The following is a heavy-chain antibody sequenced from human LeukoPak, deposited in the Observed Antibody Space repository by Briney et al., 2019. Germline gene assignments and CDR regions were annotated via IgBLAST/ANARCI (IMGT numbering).Heavy chain of an antibody. D-gene: IGHD3-22*01. Sequence: PSETLSLTCTVSGGSISSGGYYWSSIRQHPGKGLEWIGYIYYSGSTYYNPSLKSRVTISVDTSKNQFSLKLSSVTAADTAVYYCASYYDSSGYYDYWGQGTLVTVSS. CDR1: GGSISSGGYY. CDR3: ASYYDSSGYYDY. V-gene: IGHV4-31*03. J-gene: IGHJ4*02. CDR2: IYYSGST.